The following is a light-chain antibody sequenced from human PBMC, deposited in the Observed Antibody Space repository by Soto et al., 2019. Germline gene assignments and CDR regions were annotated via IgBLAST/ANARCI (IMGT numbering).Light chain of an antibody. CDR2: KIS. Sequence: DIVMTQTPLSSPVTLGQPASISCRSSQSLVHSVGNTYLSWLQQRPGQPPILLIFKISNRFAGVPDRVSGSGSVTDFTLEVSRVEAEDVEVYYCMQATHLLRTFGQGTKVQIK. V-gene: IGKV2-24*01. CDR3: MQATHLLRT. CDR1: QSLVHSVGNTY. J-gene: IGKJ1*01.